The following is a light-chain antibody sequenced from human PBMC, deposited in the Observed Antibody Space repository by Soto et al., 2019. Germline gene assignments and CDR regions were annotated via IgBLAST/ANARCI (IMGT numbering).Light chain of an antibody. CDR2: NVY. Sequence: QSALTQPASVSGSPGQSITISCTGTSSDVGAYNFVSWHQQHPGKAPKLMIYNVYDRPSGISYRFPGSKSGHTCSLTISGLQGGIEADYYCSAYTVSRTYVFGTGTKVTVL. J-gene: IGLJ1*01. V-gene: IGLV2-14*03. CDR3: SAYTVSRTYV. CDR1: SSDVGAYNF.